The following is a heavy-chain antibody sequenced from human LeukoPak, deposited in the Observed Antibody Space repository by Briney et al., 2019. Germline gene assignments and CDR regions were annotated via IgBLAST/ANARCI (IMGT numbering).Heavy chain of an antibody. CDR1: GFTFNTHA. Sequence: SGGSLRLSGEASGFTFNTHAMSWVRQAPGKGLEWVASVTSSGRTPYYADSVKGRFTISRDNSKNTLYLQMNSLRGEDTAVYYCAKGRPNFYETSGSYYKIKGDFWGQGSLVTVSS. D-gene: IGHD3-10*01. V-gene: IGHV3-23*01. CDR2: VTSSGRTP. CDR3: AKGRPNFYETSGSYYKIKGDF. J-gene: IGHJ4*02.